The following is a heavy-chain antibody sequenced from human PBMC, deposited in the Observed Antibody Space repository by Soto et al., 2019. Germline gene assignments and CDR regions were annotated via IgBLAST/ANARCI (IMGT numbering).Heavy chain of an antibody. CDR3: TTVQQLVRRKEDGLVY. J-gene: IGHJ4*02. CDR1: GFTFSNAW. V-gene: IGHV3-15*01. Sequence: PGGSLRLGCAASGFTFSNAWMSWVRQDPGEGLEWVGRIKSKTDGGTTDYAAPVKGRFTISRDDSKNTLYLQMNSLKTEDTAVYYCTTVQQLVRRKEDGLVYWGQGTLVTVSS. CDR2: IKSKTDGGTT. D-gene: IGHD6-13*01.